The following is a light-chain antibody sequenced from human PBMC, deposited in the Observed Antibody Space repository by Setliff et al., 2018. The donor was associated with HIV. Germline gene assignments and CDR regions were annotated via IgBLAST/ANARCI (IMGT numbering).Light chain of an antibody. Sequence: QSALTQPRSVSGSPGQSVTISCTGTSSDVGAYNYVSWYQQHPGKAPKLMIYDVTKRPSGVPDHFSGSKSGNTASLTISGLQAEDEADYYCCSYAGSYTYVFGTGTQLTVL. CDR3: CSYAGSYTYV. CDR1: SSDVGAYNY. CDR2: DVT. V-gene: IGLV2-11*01. J-gene: IGLJ1*01.